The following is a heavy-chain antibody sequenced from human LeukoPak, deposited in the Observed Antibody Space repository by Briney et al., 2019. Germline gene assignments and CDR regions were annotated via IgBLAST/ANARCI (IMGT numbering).Heavy chain of an antibody. J-gene: IGHJ5*02. CDR3: AREPRGYSGYDANWFDP. V-gene: IGHV4-4*02. D-gene: IGHD5-12*01. CDR1: LDSTTSNF. Sequence: SETLSLTCTVSLDSTTSNFWSWVRQPPGKGLEWIGEIHRSGSPNYNPSLQSRVTISIDRSRNQIVLELSSVTAADTAVYYCAREPRGYSGYDANWFDPWGQGTLVTVSS. CDR2: IHRSGSP.